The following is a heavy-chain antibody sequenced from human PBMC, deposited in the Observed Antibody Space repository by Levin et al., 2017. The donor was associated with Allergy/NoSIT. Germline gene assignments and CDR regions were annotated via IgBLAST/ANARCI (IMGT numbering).Heavy chain of an antibody. D-gene: IGHD4/OR15-4a*01. V-gene: IGHV3-23*01. CDR2: LSGDGAST. Sequence: LSLTCAASGFTFRAYAMSWVRQAPGKGLEWVSALSGDGASTYYADSVKGRFTISRDNSKNTLYLQMNSLRAEDTAVYYCAKDGENYFGVNSYDYWGQGTLVTVSS. CDR1: GFTFRAYA. J-gene: IGHJ4*02. CDR3: AKDGENYFGVNSYDY.